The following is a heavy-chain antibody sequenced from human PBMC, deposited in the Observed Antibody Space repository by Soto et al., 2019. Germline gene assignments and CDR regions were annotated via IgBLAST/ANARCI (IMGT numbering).Heavy chain of an antibody. D-gene: IGHD2-8*01. CDR1: GGSISSGGYS. Sequence: QLQLQESGSGLVKPSQTLSLTCAVSGGSISSGGYSWSWIRQPPGKGLEWIGYIYHSGSTYYNPTLKSRVTRSVDRAKYQFALKLSSGTAADTAVYYCARGVWGMLVHWGQGTLVTVSS. J-gene: IGHJ4*02. CDR2: IYHSGST. V-gene: IGHV4-30-2*01. CDR3: ARGVWGMLVH.